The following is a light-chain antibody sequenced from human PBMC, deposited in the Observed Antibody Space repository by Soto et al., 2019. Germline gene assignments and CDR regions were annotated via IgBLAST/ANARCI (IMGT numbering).Light chain of an antibody. CDR2: DAS. CDR3: QQYIKWPIT. Sequence: EIVMTQSPATLSVPPGERATLSCRASQSVSSNLAWYQQKPGQAPRLLISDASTRATGIPARFSGSGSGTEFTLTVSSLQSEDFAVYYCQQYIKWPITFGQGTRLEIK. CDR1: QSVSSN. J-gene: IGKJ5*01. V-gene: IGKV3-15*01.